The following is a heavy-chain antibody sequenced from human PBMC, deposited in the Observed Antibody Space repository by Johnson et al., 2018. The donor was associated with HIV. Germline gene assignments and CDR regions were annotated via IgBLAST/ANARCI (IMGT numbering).Heavy chain of an antibody. CDR3: AKDRSNYGSKYAFDI. CDR2: ISGSGGST. D-gene: IGHD4-11*01. V-gene: IGHV3-23*04. CDR1: GFTFSTYA. Sequence: VQLVEYGGGLIQPGGSLRLSCAASGFTFSTYAMSWVRQAPGKGLEWVSAISGSGGSTYYADSVKGRFTISRDNSKNTLYLQMNSLRAEDTAVYYCAKDRSNYGSKYAFDIWGQGTMVTVSS. J-gene: IGHJ3*02.